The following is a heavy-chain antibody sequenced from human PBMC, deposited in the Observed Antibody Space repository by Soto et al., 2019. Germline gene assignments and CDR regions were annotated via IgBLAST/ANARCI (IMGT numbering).Heavy chain of an antibody. V-gene: IGHV4-61*08. D-gene: IGHD3-3*01. J-gene: IGHJ1*01. CDR1: GVSISSGGYY. Sequence: LSLICTVSGVSISSGGYYWSWIRQHPGKGLEWIGYIYYSGSTNYNPSLKSRVTISVDTSKNQFSLKLSSVYAADTDVYYCPSPRSGYYKHWGQGTLVTVSS. CDR2: IYYSGST. CDR3: PSPRSGYYKH.